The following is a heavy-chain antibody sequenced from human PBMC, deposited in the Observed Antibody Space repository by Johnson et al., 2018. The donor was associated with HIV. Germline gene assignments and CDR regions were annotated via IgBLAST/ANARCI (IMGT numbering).Heavy chain of an antibody. CDR3: ARSQIDAFDI. V-gene: IGHV3-30*14. CDR2: ISYDGSKK. Sequence: QVQLVESGGGVVQPGRSLRLSCAASRFTFSSFAMHWVRQAPGKGLEWVAVISYDGSKKYYEDSVKGRFTISRDNSKNTLYLQMNSLRAEDTAVYYCARSQIDAFDIWGQGTMVTVSS. J-gene: IGHJ3*02. CDR1: RFTFSSFA.